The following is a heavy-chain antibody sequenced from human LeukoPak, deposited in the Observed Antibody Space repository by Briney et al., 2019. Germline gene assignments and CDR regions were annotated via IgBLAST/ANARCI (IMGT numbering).Heavy chain of an antibody. Sequence: RESGPAPVKPTQTLTLTCTFSGFSLSTSGMCVSWSRQPPGKALARPALIDWDDDKYYSTSLKTRLTISKDTSKNQVVLTMTNMDPVDTATYYCARTHCSGGSSYDYWGQGTLVTVSS. CDR2: IDWDDDK. CDR1: GFSLSTSGMC. D-gene: IGHD2-15*01. CDR3: ARTHCSGGSSYDY. J-gene: IGHJ4*02. V-gene: IGHV2-70*01.